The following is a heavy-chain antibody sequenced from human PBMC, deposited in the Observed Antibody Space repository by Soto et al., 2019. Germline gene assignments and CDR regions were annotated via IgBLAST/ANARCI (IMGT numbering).Heavy chain of an antibody. CDR1: GYSFTSYW. V-gene: IGHV5-51*01. CDR2: IYPGDSDT. Sequence: GESLKISCKGSGYSFTSYWIGWVRQMPGKGLEWMGIIYPGDSDTRYSPSFQGQVTISADKSITTAYLQWSSLKASDTAMYYCAFGFFCPAPPPHLDYPARRTLVTVSS. D-gene: IGHD3-16*01. J-gene: IGHJ4*02. CDR3: AFGFFCPAPPPHLDY.